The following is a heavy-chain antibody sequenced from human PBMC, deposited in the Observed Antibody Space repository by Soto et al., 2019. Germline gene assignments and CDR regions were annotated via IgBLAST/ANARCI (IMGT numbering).Heavy chain of an antibody. CDR3: AREHIVVVTDAFDI. V-gene: IGHV1-69*13. Sequence: ASVKVSCKASGGTFSSYAISWVRQAPGQGLEWMGGIIPIFGTANYAQKFQGRVTITADESTSTAYMELSSLRSEDTAVYYCAREHIVVVTDAFDIWGQGTMVTVSS. CDR2: IIPIFGTA. J-gene: IGHJ3*02. D-gene: IGHD2-21*02. CDR1: GGTFSSYA.